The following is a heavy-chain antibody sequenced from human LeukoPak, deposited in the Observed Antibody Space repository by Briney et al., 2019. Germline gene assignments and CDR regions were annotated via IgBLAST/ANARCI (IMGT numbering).Heavy chain of an antibody. V-gene: IGHV3-48*03. J-gene: IGHJ4*02. D-gene: IGHD6-19*01. Sequence: GRPLRLHSDASAFTTSSNEMNWVRQAPGRGLDWVSYISGSGVTMYYADSVKGRFTISRDDAKNSLYLQMNSLRAEDTAVYCCAREDIRLDCFDYWGQGTLVTVSS. CDR3: AREDIRLDCFDY. CDR1: AFTTSSNE. CDR2: ISGSGVTM.